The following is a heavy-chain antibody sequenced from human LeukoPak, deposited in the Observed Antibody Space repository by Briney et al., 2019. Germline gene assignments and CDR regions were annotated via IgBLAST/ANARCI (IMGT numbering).Heavy chain of an antibody. CDR1: GVSFTIDI. Sequence: PGGSLRLSCAASGVSFTIDIINWGRQAPGKGLEWVSYISRDSSNIYYADSVKGRFTISRDNSKNTMYLQMNSLRDEDTAVYSCARVVNYYDRSGPRGGYVDFWGQGILVTVSS. D-gene: IGHD3-22*01. CDR3: ARVVNYYDRSGPRGGYVDF. CDR2: ISRDSSNI. V-gene: IGHV3-48*02. J-gene: IGHJ4*02.